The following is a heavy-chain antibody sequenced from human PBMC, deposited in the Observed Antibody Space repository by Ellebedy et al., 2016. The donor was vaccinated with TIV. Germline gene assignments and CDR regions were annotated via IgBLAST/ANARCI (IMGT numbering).Heavy chain of an antibody. D-gene: IGHD1-1*01. Sequence: GESLKISCAASGFTVGNNFMSWVRQAPGKGPEWVSLIYSGGSTDYAYSVQGRFTISRDSSKNTLYLQMNSLKAEDTAMYYCARKTDTGTSGDYWGQGTPVTVSS. V-gene: IGHV3-53*01. J-gene: IGHJ4*02. CDR3: ARKTDTGTSGDY. CDR1: GFTVGNNF. CDR2: IYSGGST.